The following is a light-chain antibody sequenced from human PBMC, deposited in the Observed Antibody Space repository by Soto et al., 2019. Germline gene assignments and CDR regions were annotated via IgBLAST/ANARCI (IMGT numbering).Light chain of an antibody. J-gene: IGKJ2*01. CDR3: QQSYSSPYT. CDR1: QRITKN. V-gene: IGKV1-39*01. Sequence: DIQMTQFPGSLSASVGDRVTITCRASQRITKNLNWYQYKPGKAPELLIYQASDSQVGVPSRFSGSGSGTDFTLIISGLQPEDFATYFCQQSYSSPYTFGQGTKVEIK. CDR2: QAS.